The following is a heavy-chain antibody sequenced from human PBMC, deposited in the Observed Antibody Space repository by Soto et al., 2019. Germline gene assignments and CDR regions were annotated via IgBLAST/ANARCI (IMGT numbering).Heavy chain of an antibody. D-gene: IGHD3-22*01. CDR2: ISAYNGNT. V-gene: IGHV1-18*01. CDR3: ARSKYYYDSSGYYSDY. J-gene: IGHJ4*02. CDR1: GYTFTSYG. Sequence: ASVKVSCKASGYTFTSYGISCVRQAPGQGLEWMGWISAYNGNTNYAQNLQGRVTMTTDTSTTTAYMELRSLRSDDTAVYYCARSKYYYDSSGYYSDYWGQGTLVTVSS.